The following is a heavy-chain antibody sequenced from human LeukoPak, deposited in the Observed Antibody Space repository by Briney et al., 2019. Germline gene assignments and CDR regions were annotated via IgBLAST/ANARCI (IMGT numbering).Heavy chain of an antibody. J-gene: IGHJ1*01. CDR2: ITPNADRT. D-gene: IGHD3-22*01. CDR3: AIMHGYYDGSGYWVQ. V-gene: IGHV3-23*01. Sequence: QPGGSLRLSCAASGFTFGSYGMSWVRQALGKGLEWVSFITPNADRTSYADSVEGRFTISRDNPRNTLYMQMNSLRDEDTAIYYCAIMHGYYDGSGYWVQWGQGTLVTVSS. CDR1: GFTFGSYG.